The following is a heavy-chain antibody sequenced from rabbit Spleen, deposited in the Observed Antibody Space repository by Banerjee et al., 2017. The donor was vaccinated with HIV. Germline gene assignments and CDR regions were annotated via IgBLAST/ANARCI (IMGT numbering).Heavy chain of an antibody. CDR3: VREVAGKFYL. Sequence: QEQLVESGGGLVQPGGSLKVSCKASGFDFSSYGVSWVRQAPGKGLEWIGYIDPVFGSTNYANSVKGRFTISRENTQNTVFLQMTSLTAADTATYFCVREVAGKFYLWGPGTLVTVS. CDR1: GFDFSSYG. V-gene: IGHV1S47*01. D-gene: IGHD4-1*01. CDR2: IDPVFGST. J-gene: IGHJ4*01.